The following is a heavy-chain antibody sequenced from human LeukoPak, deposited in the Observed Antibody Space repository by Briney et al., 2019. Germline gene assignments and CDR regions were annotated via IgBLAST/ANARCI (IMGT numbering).Heavy chain of an antibody. V-gene: IGHV3-64*03. J-gene: IGHJ4*02. CDR1: GFTLTVYA. Sequence: GRSLRLSCSPSGFTLTVYAIQWVRQAPGKGLEFVSAISGSGGTTYYVDSLKGRFTISRDNSENTLFLQMSSLRLEDTAVYYCVKGATRRGSFLDYGGQGTLVTVSS. CDR2: ISGSGGTT. CDR3: VKGATRRGSFLDY. D-gene: IGHD1-26*01.